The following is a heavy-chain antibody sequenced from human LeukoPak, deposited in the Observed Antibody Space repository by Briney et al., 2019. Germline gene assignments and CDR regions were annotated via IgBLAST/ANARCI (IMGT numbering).Heavy chain of an antibody. CDR1: GFSFSSYA. D-gene: IGHD6-13*01. CDR3: ARAGSSYNGWDYYYGMDV. J-gene: IGHJ6*02. CDR2: ISSSGSTI. Sequence: PGGSLRLSCEASGFSFSSYALSWVRQAPGKGLEWVSYISSSGSTIYYADSVKGRFTISRDNAKNSLYLQMNSLRAEDTAVYYCARAGSSYNGWDYYYGMDVWGQGTTVTVSS. V-gene: IGHV3-48*03.